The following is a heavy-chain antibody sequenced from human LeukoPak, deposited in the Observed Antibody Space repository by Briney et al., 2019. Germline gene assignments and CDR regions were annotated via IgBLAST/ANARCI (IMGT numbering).Heavy chain of an antibody. CDR3: ASTGYSSSWGPFDY. D-gene: IGHD6-13*01. V-gene: IGHV1-69*13. J-gene: IGHJ4*02. CDR1: GGTFSSYA. CDR2: IIPIFGTA. Sequence: ASVKVSCKASGGTFSSYAISWVRQAPGQGLEWMGGIIPIFGTANYAQKFQGRVTITADESTSTAYMELSSLRSEDTAVYYCASTGYSSSWGPFDYWGQGTLVTVSS.